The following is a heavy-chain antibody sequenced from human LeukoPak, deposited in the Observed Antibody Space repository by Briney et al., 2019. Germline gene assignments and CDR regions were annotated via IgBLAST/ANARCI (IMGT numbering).Heavy chain of an antibody. J-gene: IGHJ4*02. Sequence: GRSLRLSCAASGFTFSSFGMHWVRQAPGKGLDLVAVISYDGGNEYYAASVKGRFTISRDNSKNTLYLQMNSLRPEDTAVYYCARHVEGYSYGYGGAGVGSYFDYWGQGTLVTVSS. CDR1: GFTFSSFG. V-gene: IGHV3-30*03. CDR2: ISYDGGNE. D-gene: IGHD5-18*01. CDR3: ARHVEGYSYGYGGAGVGSYFDY.